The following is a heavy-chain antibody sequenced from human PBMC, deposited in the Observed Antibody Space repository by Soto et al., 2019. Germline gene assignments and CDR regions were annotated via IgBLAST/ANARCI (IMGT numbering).Heavy chain of an antibody. V-gene: IGHV3-48*03. CDR1: GFTFSNYE. CDR2: ISTTSSHI. J-gene: IGHJ4*02. D-gene: IGHD3-22*01. CDR3: ARENYDVSGYFLDF. Sequence: EVQLVESGGTLVQPGGPLRLSCAASGFTFSNYEMSWVRQAPGKGLEWVSYISTTSSHIYYADSVKGRFTISRDNAKNSLYLQMNSLRAEDTAVYHCARENYDVSGYFLDFWGQGTLVTVSS.